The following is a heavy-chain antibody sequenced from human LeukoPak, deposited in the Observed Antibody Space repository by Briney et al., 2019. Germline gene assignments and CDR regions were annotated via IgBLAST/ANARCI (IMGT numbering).Heavy chain of an antibody. J-gene: IGHJ6*03. CDR1: GYTFTSNF. CDR2: INPSGGST. D-gene: IGHD2-2*01. Sequence: ASVKVSCKASGYTFTSNFMHWVRQAPGQGLEWMGIINPSGGSTSYAEKFQGRVTMTRDTSTSTVYMELSSLRSEDTAVYYCARRAGDIVVVPPAMFPGDYYYYRDVWGKGTTVTVSS. CDR3: ARRAGDIVVVPPAMFPGDYYYYRDV. V-gene: IGHV1-46*01.